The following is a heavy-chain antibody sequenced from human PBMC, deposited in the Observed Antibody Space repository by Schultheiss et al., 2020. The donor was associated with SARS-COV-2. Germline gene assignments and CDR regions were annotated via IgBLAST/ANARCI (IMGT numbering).Heavy chain of an antibody. D-gene: IGHD4-17*01. CDR2: INPNSGGT. CDR3: ARVGADYGDYGEYFQH. CDR1: GGTFSSYA. Sequence: ASVKVSCKASGGTFSSYAISWVRQAPGQGLEWMGWINPNSGGTNYAQKLQGRVTMTTDTSTSTAYMELRSLRSDDTAVYYCARVGADYGDYGEYFQHWGQGTLVTVSS. J-gene: IGHJ1*01. V-gene: IGHV1-18*01.